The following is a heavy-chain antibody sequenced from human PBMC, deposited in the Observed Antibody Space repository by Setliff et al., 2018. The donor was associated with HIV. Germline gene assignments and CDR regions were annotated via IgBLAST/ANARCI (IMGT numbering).Heavy chain of an antibody. V-gene: IGHV1-46*01. Sequence: ASVKVSCKASGYSLTSYSINWVRQAPGQGLEWMGGIIPIFGARNYAQKFQGRVTMTRDTSTSTVYMELSSLRSEDTAVYYCAKASLVYYDILTGYGNWFDPWGQGTLVTVSS. CDR3: AKASLVYYDILTGYGNWFDP. CDR2: IIPIFGAR. D-gene: IGHD3-9*01. CDR1: GYSLTSYS. J-gene: IGHJ5*02.